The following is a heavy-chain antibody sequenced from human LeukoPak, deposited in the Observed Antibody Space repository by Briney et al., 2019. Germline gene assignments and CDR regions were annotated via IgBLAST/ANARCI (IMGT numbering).Heavy chain of an antibody. Sequence: SETLSLTCTVSGGSISSYYWSWIRQPPGKGLEWTGYIYYSGSTNYNPSLKSRVTISVDTSKNQFSLKLSSVTAADTAVYYCARVRGSRGAFDIWGQGTMVTVSS. D-gene: IGHD6-19*01. CDR2: IYYSGST. CDR1: GGSISSYY. CDR3: ARVRGSRGAFDI. V-gene: IGHV4-59*01. J-gene: IGHJ3*02.